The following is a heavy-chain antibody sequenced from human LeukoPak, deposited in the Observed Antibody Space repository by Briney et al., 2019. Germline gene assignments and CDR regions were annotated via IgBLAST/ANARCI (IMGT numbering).Heavy chain of an antibody. CDR2: ISTDGSSR. D-gene: IGHD2/OR15-2a*01. CDR3: ASYLTSIPSGMDV. CDR1: GFTFSSYL. Sequence: PGGSLRLSCAASGFTFSSYLMHWLRQEPRKGLVWVSRISTDGSSRSYADSVKGRFTISRDNGKNTLYLQMNSLRAEDTAVYYCASYLTSIPSGMDVWGQGATVTVSS. J-gene: IGHJ6*02. V-gene: IGHV3-74*01.